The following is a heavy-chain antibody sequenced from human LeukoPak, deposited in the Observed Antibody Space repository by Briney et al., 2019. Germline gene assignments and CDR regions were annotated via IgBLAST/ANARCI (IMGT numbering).Heavy chain of an antibody. J-gene: IGHJ3*02. D-gene: IGHD3-10*01. V-gene: IGHV3-74*01. CDR3: AREFEGQEAGAYGSGSYDVFDI. Sequence: GGSLRLSCAASGFTFDDYGMSWVRQAPGKGLVWVSRITSDASSTSYADSVKGRFTISRDNAKNTLYLRMNSLRAEDTAVYYCAREFEGQEAGAYGSGSYDVFDIWGQGTMVTVPS. CDR2: ITSDASST. CDR1: GFTFDDYG.